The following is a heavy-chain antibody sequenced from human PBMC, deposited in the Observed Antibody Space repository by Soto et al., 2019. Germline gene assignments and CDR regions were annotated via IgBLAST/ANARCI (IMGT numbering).Heavy chain of an antibody. CDR3: ARGPFE. CDR1: GYIFTGYY. CDR2: IDPDSGET. J-gene: IGHJ4*02. Sequence: ASVKVSCKASGYIFTGYYLNWVRQAPGRGLEWVGRIDPDSGETVTSEKYYARLPLTLATAIVTASMEMTRLSLNDTAIYYCARGPFEWGQGTLVTVSS. V-gene: IGHV1-2*02.